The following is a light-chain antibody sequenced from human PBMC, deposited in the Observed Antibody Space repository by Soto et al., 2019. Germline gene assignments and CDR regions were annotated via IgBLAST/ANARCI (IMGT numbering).Light chain of an antibody. CDR2: EVS. Sequence: QSVLTQPASVSGSPGQSITISCTGTSSDVGGYNYVSWYQQHPGKAPKLMIYEVSNRPSGVSNRFSGSKSGNTASLTISGLQAEDDADYYCTSYTSSSPYVFGPGTKVTVL. V-gene: IGLV2-14*01. J-gene: IGLJ1*01. CDR3: TSYTSSSPYV. CDR1: SSDVGGYNY.